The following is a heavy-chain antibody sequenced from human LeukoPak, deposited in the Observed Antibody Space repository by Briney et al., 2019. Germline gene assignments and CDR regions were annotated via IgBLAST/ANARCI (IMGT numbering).Heavy chain of an antibody. Sequence: SVKVSCKASGGTFSNYAIYWVRQAPGQGLEWMGGIIPIFGTANYAQKFQGRVTITADESTNTAYMELSSLRSEDTAMYYCARDEIDNWNDQDGDYWGQGTLVTVSS. CDR1: GGTFSNYA. CDR2: IIPIFGTA. V-gene: IGHV1-69*13. D-gene: IGHD1-1*01. J-gene: IGHJ4*02. CDR3: ARDEIDNWNDQDGDY.